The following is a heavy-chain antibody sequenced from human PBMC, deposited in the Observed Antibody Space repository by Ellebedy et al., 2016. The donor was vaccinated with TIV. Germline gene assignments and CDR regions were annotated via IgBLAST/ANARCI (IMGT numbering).Heavy chain of an antibody. CDR3: VRGLAASGAPY. D-gene: IGHD6-13*01. CDR2: INTVNGDT. V-gene: IGHV1-3*04. Sequence: AAPVKVSCKATGYTFTNYGMHWVRQAPGQRLEWMGWINTVNGDTRYSQRLQGRVTITRDTAVSTAYMEVSSLNSDDTAIYFCVRGLAASGAPYWGQGTLVTVSS. J-gene: IGHJ4*02. CDR1: GYTFTNYG.